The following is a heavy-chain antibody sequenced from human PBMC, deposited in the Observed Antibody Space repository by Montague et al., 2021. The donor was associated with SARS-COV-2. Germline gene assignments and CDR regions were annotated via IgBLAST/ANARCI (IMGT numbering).Heavy chain of an antibody. V-gene: IGHV6-1*01. CDR3: ARDPRYSLSWSFDY. Sequence: CAISGDSVSSNTAACNWDRQSPSRGPERLGRTYYRSKRNYDYAVSVKSRMTISPDTSKNQFSLQLSSVTPEDRAVYYCARDPRYSLSWSFDYWGQGTLVTVSS. J-gene: IGHJ4*02. CDR1: GDSVSSNTAA. CDR2: TYYRSKRNY. D-gene: IGHD6-13*01.